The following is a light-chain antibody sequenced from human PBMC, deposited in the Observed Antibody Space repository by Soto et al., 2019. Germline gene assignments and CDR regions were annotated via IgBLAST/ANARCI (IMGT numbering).Light chain of an antibody. J-gene: IGLJ2*01. CDR1: SSNTGSNY. CDR2: TNN. V-gene: IGLV1-47*01. CDR3: AAWDDRLSGRV. Sequence: QSVLTQPPSASGTPGQRVTISCSGSSSNTGSNYVYWYQQLPGTAPKLLIDTNNQRPSGVPDRFSGSKSGTSASLAISGLRSEDADNYYCAAWDDRLSGRVFGGGTKLTVL.